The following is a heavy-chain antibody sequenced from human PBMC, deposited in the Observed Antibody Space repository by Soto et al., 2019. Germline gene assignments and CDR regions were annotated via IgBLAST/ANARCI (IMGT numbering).Heavy chain of an antibody. Sequence: GGSLRLSCAASGFTFSNAWMSWVRQAPGKGPEWVGRIKSKTDGGTTDYAAPVKGRFTISRDDSKNTLYLQMNSLKTEDTAVYYCTTVASPSSGWYRVDDYWGQGTLVTVSS. CDR1: GFTFSNAW. CDR2: IKSKTDGGTT. CDR3: TTVASPSSGWYRVDDY. J-gene: IGHJ4*02. V-gene: IGHV3-15*01. D-gene: IGHD6-19*01.